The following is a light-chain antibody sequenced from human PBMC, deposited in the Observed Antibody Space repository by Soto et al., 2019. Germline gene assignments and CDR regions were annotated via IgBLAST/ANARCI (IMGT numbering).Light chain of an antibody. CDR2: GAS. Sequence: DMQMTQSPSSVSASVGDRVTITCRASQDIHTWLAWYQQKPGKAPKLLISGASSLHSGVPSRFSGSGSGTEFTLTITNLQPEDFATYYCQQANYFPFAFGPGTKVEIK. CDR3: QQANYFPFA. CDR1: QDIHTW. V-gene: IGKV1-12*01. J-gene: IGKJ3*01.